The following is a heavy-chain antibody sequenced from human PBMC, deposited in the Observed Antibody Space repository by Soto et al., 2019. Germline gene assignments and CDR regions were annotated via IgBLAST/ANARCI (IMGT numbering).Heavy chain of an antibody. CDR3: ARMATTLRDVFDL. J-gene: IGHJ3*01. CDR2: VYHSGYT. Sequence: QVQLQESGPGLLKPSETLSLTCSVSGGSLTSGSYYWSWIRQPPDMGLEWIGYVYHSGYTHYNSSRKSRVTVSIDSSKNQFSLKLGSVHTADTALYFCARMATTLRDVFDLWGRWTMVTVSS. CDR1: GGSLTSGSYY. D-gene: IGHD1-1*01. V-gene: IGHV4-61*01.